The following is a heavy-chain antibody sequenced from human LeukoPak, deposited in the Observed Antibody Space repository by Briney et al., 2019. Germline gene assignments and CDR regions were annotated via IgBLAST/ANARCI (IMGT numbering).Heavy chain of an antibody. D-gene: IGHD3-10*01. J-gene: IGHJ6*02. Sequence: QPGRSLRLSCAAAGFTFSSYAMHWVRQAPGKGLGWVAVISYDGSDKYYADSLKGRFTISRDNSENTLYPQMNSLRAEDTAVYYCARGYYGSGGDYYYNMDVWGQGTTVTVSS. CDR1: GFTFSSYA. CDR3: ARGYYGSGGDYYYNMDV. CDR2: ISYDGSDK. V-gene: IGHV3-30-3*01.